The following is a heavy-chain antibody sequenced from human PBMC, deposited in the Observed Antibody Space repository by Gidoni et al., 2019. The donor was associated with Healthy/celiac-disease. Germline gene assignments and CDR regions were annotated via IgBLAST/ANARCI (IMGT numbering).Heavy chain of an antibody. J-gene: IGHJ4*02. Sequence: EVQLVESGGGLVQPGGSLNLPCVASGFTFSGSAMHWVRQASGKGLEWVGRIRSKANSYATAYAASVKGRFTISRDDSKNTAYLQMNSLKTEDTAVYYCTSSGPTAGTGLSTIDYWGQGTLVTVSS. D-gene: IGHD6-13*01. CDR3: TSSGPTAGTGLSTIDY. V-gene: IGHV3-73*01. CDR1: GFTFSGSA. CDR2: IRSKANSYAT.